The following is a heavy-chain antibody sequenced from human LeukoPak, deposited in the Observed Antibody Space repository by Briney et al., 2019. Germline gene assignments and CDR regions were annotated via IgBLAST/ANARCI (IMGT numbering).Heavy chain of an antibody. D-gene: IGHD2-15*01. CDR3: AREFVGYYFDY. V-gene: IGHV3-23*01. CDR1: GFTFSSYA. CDR2: ISGSGGST. Sequence: PGGSLRLSCAASGFTFSSYAMSWVRQAPGKGLEWVSGISGSGGSTYYAASVKGRFTISRDDSKNTLYLQMNSLRAEDTAVYYCAREFVGYYFDYWGQGTLVTVSS. J-gene: IGHJ4*02.